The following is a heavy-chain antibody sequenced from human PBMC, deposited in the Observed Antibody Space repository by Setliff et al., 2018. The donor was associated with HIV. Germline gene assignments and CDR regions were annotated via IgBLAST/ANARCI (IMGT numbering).Heavy chain of an antibody. Sequence: SETLSLTCTVSGGSISSGSYYWSWIRQPAGKGLEWIGHIYTSGTTHFNPSLQSRVTISVDTSKNQFSLKLSSVTAADTAVYYCARDRLYCSGGSCYSVGPNDVFDIWGQGTMVTVSS. V-gene: IGHV4-61*09. J-gene: IGHJ3*02. D-gene: IGHD2-15*01. CDR3: ARDRLYCSGGSCYSVGPNDVFDI. CDR1: GGSISSGSYY. CDR2: IYTSGTT.